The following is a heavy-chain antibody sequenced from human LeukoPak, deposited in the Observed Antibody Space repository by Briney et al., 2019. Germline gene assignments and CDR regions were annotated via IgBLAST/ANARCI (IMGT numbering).Heavy chain of an antibody. CDR2: IYHSGST. Sequence: SETLSLTCAVSGYSISSGYYWGWIRQPPGKGLEWIGSIYHSGSTYYNPSLKSRVTISVDTSKNQFSLKLSSVTAADTAVYYCARMSGVVVAGTSWFDPWGQGTLVTVSS. CDR3: ARMSGVVVAGTSWFDP. D-gene: IGHD6-19*01. J-gene: IGHJ5*02. CDR1: GYSISSGYY. V-gene: IGHV4-38-2*01.